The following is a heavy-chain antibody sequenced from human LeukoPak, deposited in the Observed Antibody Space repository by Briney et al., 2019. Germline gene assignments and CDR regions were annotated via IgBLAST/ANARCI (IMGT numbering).Heavy chain of an antibody. D-gene: IGHD2-2*01. CDR2: INPSGGST. CDR3: ARDLGGYCSSTSCYPFLDAFDI. J-gene: IGHJ3*02. Sequence: GASVKVSCKASGYTFTSYYMHWVRQAPGQGLEWMGIINPSGGSTSYAQKFQGRVTMTRDTSTSTVYMEVSSLRSEDTAVYYCARDLGGYCSSTSCYPFLDAFDIWGQGTMVTVSS. CDR1: GYTFTSYY. V-gene: IGHV1-46*01.